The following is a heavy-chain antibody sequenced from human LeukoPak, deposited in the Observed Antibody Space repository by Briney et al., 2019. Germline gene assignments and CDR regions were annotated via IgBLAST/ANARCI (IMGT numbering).Heavy chain of an antibody. CDR1: GGTFSSYA. CDR3: AIPGDYYGSGSYYNDNDY. D-gene: IGHD3-10*01. Sequence: SVKVSCKASGGTFSSYAISWVRQAPGQGLEWMGRIIPIFGTANYAQKFQGRVTITTDESTSTAYMELSSLRSEDTAVYYCAIPGDYYGSGSYYNDNDYWGQGTLVTVSS. CDR2: IIPIFGTA. J-gene: IGHJ4*02. V-gene: IGHV1-69*05.